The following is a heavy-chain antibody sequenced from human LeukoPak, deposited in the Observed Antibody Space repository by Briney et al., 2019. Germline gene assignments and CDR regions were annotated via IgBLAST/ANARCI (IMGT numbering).Heavy chain of an antibody. V-gene: IGHV1-3*01. J-gene: IGHJ4*02. CDR1: GYTFTSYG. CDR3: ASGPGVTTVTTFDY. CDR2: INAGNGNT. D-gene: IGHD4-17*01. Sequence: ASVKVSCKASGYTFTSYGISWVRQAPGQRLEWMGWINAGNGNTKYSQKFQGRVTITRDTSASTAYMELSSLRSEDTAVYYCASGPGVTTVTTFDYWGQGTLVTVSS.